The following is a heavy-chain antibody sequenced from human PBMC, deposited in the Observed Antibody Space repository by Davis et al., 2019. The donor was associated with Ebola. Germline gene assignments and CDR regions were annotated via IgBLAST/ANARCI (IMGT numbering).Heavy chain of an antibody. CDR3: ARDPDFWRGYYHAYYFDY. CDR2: IYHSGST. J-gene: IGHJ4*02. V-gene: IGHV4-38-2*02. D-gene: IGHD3-3*01. Sequence: PSETLSLTCTVSGYSISSGYYWGWIRQPPGKGLEWIGSIYHSGSTYYNPSLKSRVTISVDTSKNQFSLKLSSVTAADTAVYYCARDPDFWRGYYHAYYFDYWGQGTLVTVSS. CDR1: GYSISSGYY.